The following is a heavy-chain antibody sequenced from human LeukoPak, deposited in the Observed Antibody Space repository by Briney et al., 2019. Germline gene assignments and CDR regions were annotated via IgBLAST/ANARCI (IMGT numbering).Heavy chain of an antibody. D-gene: IGHD7-27*01. Sequence: PSETLSLTCTVSGGSVSNYYWSWIRQPPGKGLEWIGYIYYTETSYNPCLKSRVTISADTSKYQFSLKLYSVTAADTAVYYCATRKLGNDYWGQGTLVTVSS. J-gene: IGHJ4*02. CDR3: ATRKLGNDY. CDR2: IYYTET. CDR1: GGSVSNYY. V-gene: IGHV4-59*02.